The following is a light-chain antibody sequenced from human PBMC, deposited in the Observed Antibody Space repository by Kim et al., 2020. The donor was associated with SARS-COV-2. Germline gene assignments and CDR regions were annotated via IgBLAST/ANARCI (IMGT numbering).Light chain of an antibody. Sequence: AGEGATRTSRASQSVSGTYLAWCEQKPGQAPRKLSYGAASRATGMPDRSSGSGGGRDFTITISRREPEDFAVYYCQQYGSSSRWTFGQGTKVDIK. CDR3: QQYGSSSRWT. CDR1: QSVSGTY. CDR2: GAA. V-gene: IGKV3-20*01. J-gene: IGKJ1*01.